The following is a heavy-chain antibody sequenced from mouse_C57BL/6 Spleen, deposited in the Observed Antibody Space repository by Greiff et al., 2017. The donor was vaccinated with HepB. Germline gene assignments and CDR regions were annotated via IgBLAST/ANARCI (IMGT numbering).Heavy chain of an antibody. CDR3: ARGSTVVATGAMDY. D-gene: IGHD1-1*01. Sequence: DVMLVESGGGLVKPGGSLKLSCAASGFTFSSYAMSWVRQTPEKRLEWVATISDGGSYTYYPDNVKGRFTIARDNAKNNLYLQMSHPKSEDTALYYCARGSTVVATGAMDYWGQGTSVTVSS. CDR1: GFTFSSYA. V-gene: IGHV5-4*03. J-gene: IGHJ4*01. CDR2: ISDGGSYT.